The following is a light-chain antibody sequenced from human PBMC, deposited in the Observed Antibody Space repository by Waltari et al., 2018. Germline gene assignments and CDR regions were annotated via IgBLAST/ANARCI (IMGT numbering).Light chain of an antibody. CDR2: YDT. J-gene: IGLJ2*01. V-gene: IGLV3-21*04. CDR1: NIGSNS. Sequence: SDVLTQPPSVSLAPGKTARITCGENNIGSNSVHWYQQKQGQAPVLVIYYDTDRHSGLPERFSGSNSGSTATLTISRVEAGDEADYYCQVWDGSSDHVLFGGGTKLTVL. CDR3: QVWDGSSDHVL.